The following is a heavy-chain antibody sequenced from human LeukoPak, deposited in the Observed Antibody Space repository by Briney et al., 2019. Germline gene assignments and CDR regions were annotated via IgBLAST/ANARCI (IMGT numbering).Heavy chain of an antibody. CDR3: ARAYGMDV. CDR2: INPSGGST. Sequence: ASVKVSCKASGYTFTSYYMHWVRQAPGQGLEWMGIINPSGGSTSYAQKFQGRVTMTTDTSTSTAYMELRSLRSDDTAVYYCARAYGMDVWGQGTTVTVSS. J-gene: IGHJ6*02. V-gene: IGHV1-46*01. CDR1: GYTFTSYY.